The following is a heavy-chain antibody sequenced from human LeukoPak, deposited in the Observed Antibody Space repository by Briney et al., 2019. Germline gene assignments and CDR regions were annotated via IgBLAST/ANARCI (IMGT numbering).Heavy chain of an antibody. Sequence: ASVKVSCKASGYTFRSYGISWVRQAPGQGLEWMGWISAYNGNTNSAQKIQGRVTMTTDTSTSTAYMELRSLRSDDTAVYYCARGPIIDIVIIPAADDCYYMDVWGKGTTVTVSS. CDR3: ARGPIIDIVIIPAADDCYYMDV. D-gene: IGHD2-2*01. CDR1: GYTFRSYG. V-gene: IGHV1-18*01. J-gene: IGHJ6*03. CDR2: ISAYNGNT.